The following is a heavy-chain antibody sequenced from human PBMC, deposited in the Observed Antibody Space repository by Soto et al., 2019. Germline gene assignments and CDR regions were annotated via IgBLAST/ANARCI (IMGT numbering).Heavy chain of an antibody. D-gene: IGHD3-3*01. CDR3: ARLPYYDGWSGYLDYYSYMDV. V-gene: IGHV4-59*01. Sequence: PSETLSLTCTVSGCSISSYYWSWIRQPPGKGLEWFGYIYYSGSTNYNPSLKSRVTISVDTSKNQFSLKLSSVTAADPAVYYCARLPYYDGWSGYLDYYSYMDVWGKGTTVTVSS. CDR1: GCSISSYY. J-gene: IGHJ6*03. CDR2: IYYSGST.